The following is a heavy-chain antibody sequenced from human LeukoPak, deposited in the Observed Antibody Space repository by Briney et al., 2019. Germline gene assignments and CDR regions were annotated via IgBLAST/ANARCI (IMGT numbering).Heavy chain of an antibody. D-gene: IGHD2-2*02. J-gene: IGHJ4*02. CDR1: GGTFSSYA. V-gene: IGHV1-69*13. Sequence: GASVKVSCKASGGTFSSYAISWVRQAPGQGLEWMGGIIPIFGTANYAQKFQGRVTITADESTSTAYMELSSLRSEDTAVYYCARIGDPDCSSTSCYRGDLDYWGQGTLVTVSS. CDR2: IIPIFGTA. CDR3: ARIGDPDCSSTSCYRGDLDY.